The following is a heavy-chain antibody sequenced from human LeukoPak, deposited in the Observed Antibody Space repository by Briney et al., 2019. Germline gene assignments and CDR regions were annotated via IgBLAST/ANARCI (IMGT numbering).Heavy chain of an antibody. CDR3: ASGGAGYYFDY. J-gene: IGHJ4*02. V-gene: IGHV7-4-1*02. CDR1: GYTFTSYY. D-gene: IGHD3-16*01. CDR2: INTNTGNP. Sequence: ASVKVSCKASGYTFTSYYMHWVRQAPGQGLEWMGWINTNTGNPTYAQGFTGRFVFSLDTSVSTAYLQISSLKAEDTAVYYCASGGAGYYFDYWGQGTLVTVSS.